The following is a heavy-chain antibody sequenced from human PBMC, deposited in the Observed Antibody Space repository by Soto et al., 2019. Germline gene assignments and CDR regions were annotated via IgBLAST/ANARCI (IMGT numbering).Heavy chain of an antibody. Sequence: QVQLVQSGAEVKKPGASVKVSCKASGYTFTSYGISWVRQAPGQGLEWMGWISAYNGNTNYAQKLQRRVTMTPETSTNTAYMELRRLRSDDTGVYYCARVACVFSGLSGSGGSCYSGGDYWGQGNLVTVSS. CDR3: ARVACVFSGLSGSGGSCYSGGDY. CDR2: ISAYNGNT. V-gene: IGHV1-18*01. CDR1: GYTFTSYG. J-gene: IGHJ4*02. D-gene: IGHD2-15*01.